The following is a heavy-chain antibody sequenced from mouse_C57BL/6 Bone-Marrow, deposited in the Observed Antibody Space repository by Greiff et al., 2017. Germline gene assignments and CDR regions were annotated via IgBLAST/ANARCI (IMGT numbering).Heavy chain of an antibody. J-gene: IGHJ2*01. V-gene: IGHV2-9-1*01. CDR1: GFSLTSYA. D-gene: IGHD2-3*01. Sequence: VKLVESGPGLVAPSQTLSITCTASGFSLTSYAISWVRQPPGKGLEWLGEICTGGGTNYNSAPKSRLSISKDNTTSQVFLKMISLQTAEAARYYCGRSDGYLYYFDYWGRGNALTVSS. CDR2: ICTGGGT. CDR3: GRSDGYLYYFDY.